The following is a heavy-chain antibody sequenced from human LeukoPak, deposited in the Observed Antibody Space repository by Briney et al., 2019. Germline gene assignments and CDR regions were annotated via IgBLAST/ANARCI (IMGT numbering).Heavy chain of an antibody. V-gene: IGHV3-9*01. CDR2: ISWNSGSI. D-gene: IGHD4-17*01. Sequence: GGSLRLSCAASGFTFYDYAMHGVRHAPGKGLEWVSGISWNSGSIGYADSVKGRFTISRDNAKNSLYLQMNSLRAEDTALYYCAKGDYVGAFDIWGQGTMVTVSS. CDR3: AKGDYVGAFDI. CDR1: GFTFYDYA. J-gene: IGHJ3*02.